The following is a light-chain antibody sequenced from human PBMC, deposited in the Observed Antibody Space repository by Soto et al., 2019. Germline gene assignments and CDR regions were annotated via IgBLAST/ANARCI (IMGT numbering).Light chain of an antibody. V-gene: IGLV4-69*01. Sequence: QAVVTQSPSASASLGASVKLTCTLSSGHSSYAIAWHQQQPEKGPRYLMKLNSDGSHSKGDGIPDRFSGSSSGAERYLTISSLQSEDEAEYYCQTWGTGIVVFGGGTKLTV. CDR2: LNSDGSH. CDR3: QTWGTGIVV. CDR1: SGHSSYA. J-gene: IGLJ2*01.